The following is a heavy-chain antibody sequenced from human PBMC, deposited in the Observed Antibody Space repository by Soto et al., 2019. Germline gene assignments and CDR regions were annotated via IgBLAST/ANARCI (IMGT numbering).Heavy chain of an antibody. D-gene: IGHD2-15*01. V-gene: IGHV3-15*01. CDR3: TTGTVVVVVEGDY. J-gene: IGHJ4*02. CDR1: GFTFSNAW. CDR2: IKSKTDGGTT. Sequence: EVQLVESGGGLVKPGGSLRLSCAASGFTFSNAWMSWVRQAPGKGLEWVGRIKSKTDGGTTDYAAPVKGRFTISRDDSKNTLYLQMNSLKTEDTAVYYCTTGTVVVVVEGDYWGQGTLVTVSS.